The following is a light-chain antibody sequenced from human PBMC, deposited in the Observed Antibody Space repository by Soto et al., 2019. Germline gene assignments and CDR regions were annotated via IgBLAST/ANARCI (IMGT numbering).Light chain of an antibody. J-gene: IGLJ2*01. V-gene: IGLV2-23*02. CDR3: SSAPSYIHVV. Sequence: QSALTQPASVSGSPGQSITISCTGTSSYVGSDNLVSWFQQHPGKAPKLMIYEVNKRPSGVSNRFSGSKSGNTASLTISGLQAEDEADYYCSSAPSYIHVVFGGGTKVTVL. CDR2: EVN. CDR1: SSYVGSDNL.